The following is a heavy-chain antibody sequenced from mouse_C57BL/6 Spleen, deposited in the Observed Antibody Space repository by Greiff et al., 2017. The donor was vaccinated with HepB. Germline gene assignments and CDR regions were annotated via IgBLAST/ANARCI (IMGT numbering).Heavy chain of an antibody. V-gene: IGHV6-6*01. Sequence: EVKVEESGGGLVQPGGSMKLSCAASGFTFSDAWMDWVRQSPEKGLEWVAEIRNKANNHATYYAESVKGRFTISRDDSKSSVYLQMNSLRAEDTGIYYCTAADYYGSSYYFDYWGQGTTLTVSS. CDR1: GFTFSDAW. D-gene: IGHD1-1*01. J-gene: IGHJ2*01. CDR2: IRNKANNHAT. CDR3: TAADYYGSSYYFDY.